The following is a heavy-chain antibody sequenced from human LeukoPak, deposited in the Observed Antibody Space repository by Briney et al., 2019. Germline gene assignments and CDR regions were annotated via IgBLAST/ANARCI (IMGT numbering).Heavy chain of an antibody. J-gene: IGHJ4*02. CDR3: ARGYSYGFVVY. CDR1: GGTISSYY. Sequence: SETLSLTCTVSGGTISSYYWSWIRQPPGKGLEWIAYIYYSGSTNYNPSLKSRVPISVDTSKNQFSLTLSSVTAADTAVYYCARGYSYGFVVYWGQGTLVTVSS. D-gene: IGHD5-18*01. V-gene: IGHV4-59*01. CDR2: IYYSGST.